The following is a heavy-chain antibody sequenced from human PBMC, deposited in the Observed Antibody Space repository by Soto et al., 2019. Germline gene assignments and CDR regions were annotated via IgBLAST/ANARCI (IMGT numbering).Heavy chain of an antibody. CDR3: AKDKIGSSDVH. CDR1: GFTFSSYA. V-gene: IGHV3-23*01. Sequence: GGSLRLSCAASGFTFSSYAMNWVRQAPGKGLEWVSAISSTGASTYYADSLKGRFTVSRDNSMNTLYLQMDSLRAEDTAVYYCAKDKIGSSDVHWGQGTLVTVSS. CDR2: ISSTGAST. J-gene: IGHJ4*02. D-gene: IGHD6-6*01.